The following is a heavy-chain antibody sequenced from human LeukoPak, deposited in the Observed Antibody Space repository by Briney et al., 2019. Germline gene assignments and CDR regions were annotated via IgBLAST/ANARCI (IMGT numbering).Heavy chain of an antibody. Sequence: GGSLRLSCAASGFTFSSYGMHWVRQAPGKGLEWVAFIRYDGSNKYYADSVKGRFTISRDNSKNTLYLQMNSLRAEDTAVYYCACRRYYDILTGTDYWGQGTLVTVSS. D-gene: IGHD3-9*01. V-gene: IGHV3-30*02. CDR1: GFTFSSYG. J-gene: IGHJ4*02. CDR3: ACRRYYDILTGTDY. CDR2: IRYDGSNK.